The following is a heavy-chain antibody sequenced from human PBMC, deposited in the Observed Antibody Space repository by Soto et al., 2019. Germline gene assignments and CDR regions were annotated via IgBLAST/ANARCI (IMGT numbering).Heavy chain of an antibody. Sequence: QVHLQESGPGQVKPSETLSLTWTVSGGSISRYYWSWIRQPPGKGLEWIGYMYNTGSTVYNPSFKSRVTISVDTFKTQFSLKLNSVTAADTAVYYCARDLWGYCGTDCYPLDVWGQGTTVTVSS. CDR3: ARDLWGYCGTDCYPLDV. CDR2: MYNTGST. D-gene: IGHD2-21*02. CDR1: GGSISRYY. J-gene: IGHJ6*02. V-gene: IGHV4-59*01.